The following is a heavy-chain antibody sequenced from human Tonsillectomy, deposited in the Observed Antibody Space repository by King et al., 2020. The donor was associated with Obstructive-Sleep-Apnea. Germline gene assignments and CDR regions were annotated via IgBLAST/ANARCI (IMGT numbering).Heavy chain of an antibody. CDR3: AKELYGDYFFDS. J-gene: IGHJ4*02. D-gene: IGHD4-17*01. Sequence: VQLVESGGDLVQPGGSLRLSCKVSGFTFRNYAMTWVRQVPGKGLDWVSSITKSSSGTYYADSVKGRFTISRDNSEYTLYLQMHSLRAEDTAVYFCAKELYGDYFFDSWGQGTLVTVSS. V-gene: IGHV3-23*04. CDR2: ITKSSSGT. CDR1: GFTFRNYA.